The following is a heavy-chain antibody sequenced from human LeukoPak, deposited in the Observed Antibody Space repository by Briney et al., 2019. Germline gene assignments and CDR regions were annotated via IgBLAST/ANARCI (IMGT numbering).Heavy chain of an antibody. D-gene: IGHD6-19*01. V-gene: IGHV3-30*02. CDR1: GFTFSSYG. CDR2: IRYDGSNK. J-gene: IGHJ4*02. CDR3: AKDCLRWPKEYSGCFDY. Sequence: GGSLRLSCAASGFTFSSYGMHWVRQAPGKWLEWVAFIRYDGSNKYYADSVKGRFTISRDNSKNTLYLQMNSLRAEDTAVYYCAKDCLRWPKEYSGCFDYWGQGTLVTVSS.